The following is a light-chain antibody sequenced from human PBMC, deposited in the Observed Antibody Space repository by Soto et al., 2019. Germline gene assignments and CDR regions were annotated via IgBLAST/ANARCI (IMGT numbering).Light chain of an antibody. CDR1: SSDLGIYNY. V-gene: IGLV2-14*01. CDR2: EVT. J-gene: IGLJ1*01. CDR3: SSYTTSSTRV. Sequence: QSALTQPASVSGPPGQSIAISCSGSSSDLGIYNYVSWYQQHPGKVPKLIIFEVTNRPSGVSNRFSGSKSGNTASLTISGLQAEDEADYYCSSYTTSSTRVFGTGTKVTVL.